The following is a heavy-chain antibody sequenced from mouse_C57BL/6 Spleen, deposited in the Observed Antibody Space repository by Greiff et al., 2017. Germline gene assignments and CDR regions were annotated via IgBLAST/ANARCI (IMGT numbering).Heavy chain of an antibody. D-gene: IGHD1-1*01. J-gene: IGHJ1*03. V-gene: IGHV1-18*01. Sequence: EVKLMESGPELVKPGASVKIPCKASGYTFTDYNMDWVKQSHGKSLEWIGDINPNNGGTIYNQKFKGKATLTVDKSSSTAYMELRSLTSEDTAVYYCARSDHYGSSYGYFDVWGTGTTVTVSS. CDR3: ARSDHYGSSYGYFDV. CDR2: INPNNGGT. CDR1: GYTFTDYN.